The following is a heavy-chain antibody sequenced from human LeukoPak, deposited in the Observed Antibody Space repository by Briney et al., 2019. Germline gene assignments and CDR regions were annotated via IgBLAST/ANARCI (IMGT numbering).Heavy chain of an antibody. Sequence: ASVEVSCKASGYTFTSYGISWVRQAPGQGLEWMGWISAYNGNTNYAQKLQGRVTMTTDTSTSTAYMELRSLRSDDTAVYYCAGMVRALHWFDPWGQGTVVTVSS. D-gene: IGHD3-10*01. J-gene: IGHJ5*02. V-gene: IGHV1-18*04. CDR3: AGMVRALHWFDP. CDR2: ISAYNGNT. CDR1: GYTFTSYG.